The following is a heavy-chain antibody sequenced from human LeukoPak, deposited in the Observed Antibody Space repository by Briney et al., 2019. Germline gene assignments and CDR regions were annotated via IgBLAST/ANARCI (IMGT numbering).Heavy chain of an antibody. D-gene: IGHD3-10*01. Sequence: GGSLRLSYAASGFTFSSYAMHWVRQAPGKGLEWVAVISYDGSNKYYADSVKGRFTISRDNSKNTLYLQMNSLRAEDTAVYYCARDPFPSYGSGSYFDYWGQGTLVTVSS. CDR2: ISYDGSNK. J-gene: IGHJ4*02. CDR1: GFTFSSYA. CDR3: ARDPFPSYGSGSYFDY. V-gene: IGHV3-30-3*01.